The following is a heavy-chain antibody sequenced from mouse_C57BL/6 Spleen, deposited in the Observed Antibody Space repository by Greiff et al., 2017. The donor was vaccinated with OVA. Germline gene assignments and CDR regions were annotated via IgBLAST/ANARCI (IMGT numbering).Heavy chain of an antibody. CDR2: ISYDGSN. CDR3: AREETAQAAWFAY. D-gene: IGHD3-2*02. V-gene: IGHV3-6*01. Sequence: EVKLLESGPGLVKPSQSLSLTCSVTGYSITSGYYWNWIRQFPGNKLEWMGYISYDGSNNYNPSLKNRSSITRDTSKNQCFLKLNSVTTEDTATDYCAREETAQAAWFAYWGQGTLVTVSA. J-gene: IGHJ3*01. CDR1: GYSITSGYY.